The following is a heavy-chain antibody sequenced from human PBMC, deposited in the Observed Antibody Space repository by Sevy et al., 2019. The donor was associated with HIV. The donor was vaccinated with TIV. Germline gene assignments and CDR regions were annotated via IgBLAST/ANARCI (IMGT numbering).Heavy chain of an antibody. V-gene: IGHV1-24*01. D-gene: IGHD3-22*01. Sequence: ASVKVSCKVSGYNLNELSMHWVRQAPGKGLEWMGRFDPEDGETIYAQKFQGRVTMTEDTSTDTAYMELSSLRSEDTAVYYCATAREYYYESSGYFDYWGQGTLVTVSS. CDR3: ATAREYYYESSGYFDY. CDR1: GYNLNELS. CDR2: FDPEDGET. J-gene: IGHJ4*02.